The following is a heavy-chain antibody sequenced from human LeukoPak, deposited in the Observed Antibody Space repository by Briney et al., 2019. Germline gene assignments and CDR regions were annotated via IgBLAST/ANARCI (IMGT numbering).Heavy chain of an antibody. CDR2: ISAYNGNT. J-gene: IGHJ4*02. CDR1: GYTFTSYG. CDR3: ARDRYCSGGSCPTLGY. V-gene: IGHV1-18*01. Sequence: GASVNVSCKASGYTFTSYGISWVRQAPGQGLEWMGWISAYNGNTNYAQKLQGRVTMTTDTSTSTAYMELRSLRSDDTAVYYCARDRYCSGGSCPTLGYWGQGTLVTVSS. D-gene: IGHD2-15*01.